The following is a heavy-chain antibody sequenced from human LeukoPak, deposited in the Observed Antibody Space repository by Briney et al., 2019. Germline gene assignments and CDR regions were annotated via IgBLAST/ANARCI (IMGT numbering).Heavy chain of an antibody. CDR2: IWYDGSNK. D-gene: IGHD2-2*01. V-gene: IGHV3-33*08. CDR1: GFTFSSYG. J-gene: IGHJ6*02. Sequence: GGSLRLSCAASGFTFSSYGMHWVRQAPGKGLEWVAVIWYDGSNKYYADSVKGRFTISRDNSKNTLYLQMSSLRAEDTAVYYCARGLGYCSSTSCRIQTLYYYYYGMDVWGQGTTVTVSS. CDR3: ARGLGYCSSTSCRIQTLYYYYYGMDV.